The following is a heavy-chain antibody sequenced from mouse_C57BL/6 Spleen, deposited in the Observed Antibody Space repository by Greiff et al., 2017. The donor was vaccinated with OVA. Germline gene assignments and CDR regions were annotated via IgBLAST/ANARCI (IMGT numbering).Heavy chain of an antibody. J-gene: IGHJ3*01. CDR1: GFTFSDAW. D-gene: IGHD2-4*01. CDR3: TQDYDYDWFAY. V-gene: IGHV6-6*01. Sequence: EVKLVESGGGLVQPGGSMKLSCAASGFTFSDAWMDWVRQSPEKGLEWVAEIRNKANNHATYYAESVKGRFTISRDESKSSVYLQMNSLRAEDAGIYYCTQDYDYDWFAYWGQGTLVTVSA. CDR2: IRNKANNHAT.